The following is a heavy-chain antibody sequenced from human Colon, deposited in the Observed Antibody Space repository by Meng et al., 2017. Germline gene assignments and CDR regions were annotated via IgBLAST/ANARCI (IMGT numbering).Heavy chain of an antibody. CDR1: GFTFSGSA. CDR2: IRSKGYSYET. CDR3: SRSYTDDLGY. D-gene: IGHD3-16*01. V-gene: IGHV3-73*01. Sequence: GESLKISCAASGFTFSGSAMHWVRQASGKGLEWVGRIRSKGYSYETADAESVKGRFTISRDDSKNTAYLQMNSLKTEDTAVYYCSRSYTDDLGYWGQGTLVTVSS. J-gene: IGHJ4*02.